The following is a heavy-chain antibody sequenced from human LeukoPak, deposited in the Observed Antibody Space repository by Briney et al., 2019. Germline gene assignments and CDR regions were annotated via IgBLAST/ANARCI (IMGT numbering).Heavy chain of an antibody. Sequence: KPSETLSLTCSVPGGSISSSYCSSIRQPPGKGLEWIGYIYFSGSPNYNPSLLNRVTISANTSNNQSSLKLTSVTTADTAVYYCARGRFGVGVDYWGQGTLVTVSS. V-gene: IGHV4-59*01. D-gene: IGHD3-10*01. CDR3: ARGRFGVGVDY. CDR1: GGSISSSY. CDR2: IYFSGSP. J-gene: IGHJ4*02.